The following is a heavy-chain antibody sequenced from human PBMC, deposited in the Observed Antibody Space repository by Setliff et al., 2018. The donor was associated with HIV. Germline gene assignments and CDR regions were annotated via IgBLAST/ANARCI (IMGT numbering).Heavy chain of an antibody. CDR2: IYTSGST. CDR1: GGSISSYY. J-gene: IGHJ3*02. Sequence: PSETLSLTCTVSGGSISSYYWSWIRQPAGKGLEWIGRIYTSGSTNCNPSLKSRVTMSVDTSKNQFSLKLSSVTAADTAVYYCARGGGSPQRFAFDIWGQGTMVTVSS. CDR3: ARGGGSPQRFAFDI. D-gene: IGHD1-26*01. V-gene: IGHV4-4*07.